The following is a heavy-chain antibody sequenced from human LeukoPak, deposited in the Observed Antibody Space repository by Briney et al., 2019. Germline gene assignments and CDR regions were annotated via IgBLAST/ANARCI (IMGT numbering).Heavy chain of an antibody. J-gene: IGHJ6*03. CDR2: IGGSGGST. CDR1: GFAFSRYA. CDR3: AKPERGYLLYYYMDV. D-gene: IGHD3-3*01. V-gene: IGHV3-23*01. Sequence: GGSLRLSCAASGFAFSRYAKSGVRQAPRKGLDWVSAIGGSGGSTYFADSVTVRCTLSRVNSKNTLYLQMNSLRAEDTAVYYCAKPERGYLLYYYMDVWGKGTTVTVSS.